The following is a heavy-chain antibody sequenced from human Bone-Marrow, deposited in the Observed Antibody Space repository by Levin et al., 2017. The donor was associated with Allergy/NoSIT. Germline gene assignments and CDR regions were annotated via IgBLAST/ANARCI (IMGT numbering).Heavy chain of an antibody. Sequence: GGSLRLSCAASGFDVSSNYMTWVRQAPGKGLEWVSIIYASGSTFYRESVQGRFTISRDNSRNTLSLQMNSLRAEDTGVYFCAGLMTAIIAFDTWGQGTVVTVSS. V-gene: IGHV3-53*01. CDR2: IYASGST. D-gene: IGHD3/OR15-3a*01. CDR1: GFDVSSNY. CDR3: AGLMTAIIAFDT. J-gene: IGHJ3*02.